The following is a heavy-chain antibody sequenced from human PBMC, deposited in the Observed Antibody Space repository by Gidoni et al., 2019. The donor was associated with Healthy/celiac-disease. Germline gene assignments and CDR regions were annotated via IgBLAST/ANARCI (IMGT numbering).Heavy chain of an antibody. CDR2: MRSKAYGGTT. V-gene: IGHV3-49*05. D-gene: IGHD1-26*01. CDR1: GFSFGDYA. J-gene: IGHJ4*02. CDR3: NRDFLGALDY. Sequence: VQLVESGGGLVTPGRPLRLSCPASGFSFGDYAMSWFRQAPGKGREWVGFMRSKAYGGTTEYAAAVKGRFTISRDDSKSIAYLQMNSLKTEDTAVYYCNRDFLGALDYWGQGTLVTVSS.